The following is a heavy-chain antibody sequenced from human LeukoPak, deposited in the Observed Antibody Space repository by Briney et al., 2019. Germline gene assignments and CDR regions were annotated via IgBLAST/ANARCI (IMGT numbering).Heavy chain of an antibody. CDR1: GGTFSSFA. D-gene: IGHD2-2*01. Sequence: PVKVSCKASGGTFSSFAISWVRQAPGQGLEWMGGIIPIFGTANYAQKFQGRVTIIADESTSTAYMELSSLRSEDTAAYYCARDPTSRAGYCSSTSCYSGLSIWFDPWGQGTLVTVSS. J-gene: IGHJ5*02. CDR3: ARDPTSRAGYCSSTSCYSGLSIWFDP. CDR2: IIPIFGTA. V-gene: IGHV1-69*13.